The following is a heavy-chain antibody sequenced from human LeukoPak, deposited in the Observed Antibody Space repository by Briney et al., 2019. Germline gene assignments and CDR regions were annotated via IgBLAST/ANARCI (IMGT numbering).Heavy chain of an antibody. CDR3: VKVVGATWAFDI. Sequence: SETLSLTCAVYGGSFSGYYWSWIRQPPGKGLEWIGEINHSGSTNYNPSLKSRVTISVDTSKNQFSLKLSSVTAADTAVYYCVKVVGATWAFDIWGQGTMVTVSS. D-gene: IGHD1-26*01. J-gene: IGHJ3*02. V-gene: IGHV4-34*01. CDR2: INHSGST. CDR1: GGSFSGYY.